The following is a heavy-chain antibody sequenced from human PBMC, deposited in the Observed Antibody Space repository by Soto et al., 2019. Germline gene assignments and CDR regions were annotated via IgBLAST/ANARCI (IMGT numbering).Heavy chain of an antibody. CDR2: ISRSSSYI. Sequence: EVQLVESGGGLVKPGGSLRLSCAASGFTFSSYSMNWVRQAPGKGLEWVSSISRSSSYIYYADSVKGRFTISRDNAKNSLYLQMNSLRAEDTAVYYCARRLYSSSDGMDVWGQGTTVTVSS. CDR3: ARRLYSSSDGMDV. J-gene: IGHJ6*02. D-gene: IGHD6-6*01. V-gene: IGHV3-21*01. CDR1: GFTFSSYS.